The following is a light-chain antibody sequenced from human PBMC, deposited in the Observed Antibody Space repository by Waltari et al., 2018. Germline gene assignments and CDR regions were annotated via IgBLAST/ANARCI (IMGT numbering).Light chain of an antibody. V-gene: IGKV3-20*01. J-gene: IGKJ4*01. CDR3: QQYDISPLT. CDR1: QTVRTTY. CDR2: GAS. Sequence: EIVLTQSPGTLSLSPGERATLSCRASQTVRTTYLAWYQQKPGQAPTLLIYGASSRATGIPDRVSVSGSGTDFSLTISSLEPEDFAVYYCQQYDISPLTFGGGTKVEIK.